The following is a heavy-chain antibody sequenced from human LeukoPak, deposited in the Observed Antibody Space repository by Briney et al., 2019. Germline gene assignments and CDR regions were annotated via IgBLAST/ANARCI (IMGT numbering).Heavy chain of an antibody. J-gene: IGHJ6*02. CDR2: IYSGGST. CDR3: ARGGGPAAAYYYGMDV. V-gene: IGHV3-66*01. CDR1: GFTFDDYG. Sequence: PGGSLRLSCAASGFTFDDYGMSWVRQAPGKGLEWVSVIYSGGSTYYADSVKGRFTISRDNSKNTLYLQMNSLRAEDTAVYYCARGGGPAAAYYYGMDVWGQGTTVTVSS. D-gene: IGHD2-2*01.